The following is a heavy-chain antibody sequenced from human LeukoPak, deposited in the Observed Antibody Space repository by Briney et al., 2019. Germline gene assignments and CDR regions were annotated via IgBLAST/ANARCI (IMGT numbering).Heavy chain of an antibody. CDR2: ISSSSSII. J-gene: IGHJ6*01. CDR1: GFTFSSYE. CDR3: ASNAVVRGGMRETGYGMDV. V-gene: IGHV3-48*03. Sequence: PGGSLRLSCAASGFTFSSYEMNWVRQAPGKGLEGVSYISSSSSIIYYADSVKGRFTISRDNAKHSLYLQMNSLRADDTAVYYCASNAVVRGGMRETGYGMDVWPQGTTVTVSS. D-gene: IGHD3-10*01.